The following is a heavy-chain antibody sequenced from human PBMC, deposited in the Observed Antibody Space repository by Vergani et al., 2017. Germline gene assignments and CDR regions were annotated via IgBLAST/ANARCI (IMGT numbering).Heavy chain of an antibody. V-gene: IGHV3-23*01. Sequence: EVQLLESGGGLVQPGGSLRLSCAASGFTFSSYAMSWVRQAPGKGLKWVSAISGSGGSTYYADSVKGRFTISRDNSKNTLYLQMNSLRADDTAVYYCAKGPIYGSSYYHFDYWGQGTLVTVSS. CDR2: ISGSGGST. CDR3: AKGPIYGSSYYHFDY. CDR1: GFTFSSYA. J-gene: IGHJ4*02. D-gene: IGHD1-26*01.